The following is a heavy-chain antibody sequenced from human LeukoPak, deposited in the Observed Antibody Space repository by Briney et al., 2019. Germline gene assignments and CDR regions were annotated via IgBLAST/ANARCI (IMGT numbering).Heavy chain of an antibody. CDR1: GFTFSSYS. CDR2: ISSSSTI. V-gene: IGHV3-48*01. J-gene: IGHJ6*02. CDR3: ARETPYYYGSGSYSLISKYGMDV. Sequence: GGSLRLSCAASGFTFSSYSMNWVRQAPGKGLEWVSYISSSSTIYYADSVKGRFTISRDNSKNTLYLQMNSLRAEDTAVYYCARETPYYYGSGSYSLISKYGMDVWGQGTTVTVSS. D-gene: IGHD3-10*01.